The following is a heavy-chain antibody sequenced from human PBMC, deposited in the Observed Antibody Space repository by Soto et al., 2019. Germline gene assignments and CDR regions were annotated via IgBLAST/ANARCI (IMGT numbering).Heavy chain of an antibody. CDR1: GYTFTNYG. V-gene: IGHV1-18*01. D-gene: IGHD3-10*01. CDR3: ARAPVYYYGSGLTSEYFQH. J-gene: IGHJ1*01. Sequence: ASVKGSCKASGYTFTNYGISWVRQAPGQGLEWMGWISAYNGNTNYAQKLQGRVTMTTDTSTSTAYMELRSLRSDDTAVYYCARAPVYYYGSGLTSEYFQHWGQGTLVTSPQ. CDR2: ISAYNGNT.